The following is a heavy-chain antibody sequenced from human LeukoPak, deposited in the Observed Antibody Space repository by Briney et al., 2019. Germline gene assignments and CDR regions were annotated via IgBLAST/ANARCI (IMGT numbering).Heavy chain of an antibody. CDR2: INWKSNNI. D-gene: IGHD6-13*01. V-gene: IGHV3-9*01. CDR3: ARDRAGYFYAMDV. J-gene: IGHJ6*02. Sequence: GRSLRLSCAASGFTFGDYAMHWVRQAPGKGLGWVSGINWKSNNIGYADSVKGRFTISRDNAKNSLYLQMNSLRTEDTALYYCARDRAGYFYAMDVWGQGTSVTVSS. CDR1: GFTFGDYA.